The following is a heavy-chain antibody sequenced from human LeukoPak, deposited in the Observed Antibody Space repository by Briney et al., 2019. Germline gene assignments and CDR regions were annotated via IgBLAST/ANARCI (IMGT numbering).Heavy chain of an antibody. J-gene: IGHJ6*03. CDR2: IFYSGST. CDR1: GGSISTSSYY. D-gene: IGHD6-19*01. Sequence: SETLSLTCTVSGGSISTSSYYWGWVRQPPGKGLEWIGNIFYSGSTYYNPSLKSRVTISVDTSKNQFSLKLSSVTAADTAVYYCASGSLRQYYYYYMDVWGKGTTVTVSS. CDR3: ASGSLRQYYYYYMDV. V-gene: IGHV4-39*07.